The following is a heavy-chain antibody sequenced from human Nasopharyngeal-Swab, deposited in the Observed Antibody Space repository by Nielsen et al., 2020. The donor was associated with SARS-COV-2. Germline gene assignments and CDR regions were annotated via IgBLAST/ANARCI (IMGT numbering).Heavy chain of an antibody. CDR2: IPYDGSNK. J-gene: IGHJ6*02. CDR3: AREGYSGSRRDHRYYYYYGMDV. CDR1: GFTFSSYG. D-gene: IGHD1-26*01. Sequence: GGSLRLSCAASGFTFSSYGMHWVRQAPGKGLEWVAVIPYDGSNKYYADSVKGRFTISRDNSKNTLYLQMNSLRAEDTAVYYCAREGYSGSRRDHRYYYYYGMDVWGQGTTVTVSS. V-gene: IGHV3-30*03.